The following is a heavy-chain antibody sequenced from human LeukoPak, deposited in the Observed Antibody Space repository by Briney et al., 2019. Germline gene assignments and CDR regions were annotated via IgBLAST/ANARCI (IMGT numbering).Heavy chain of an antibody. Sequence: GRSLRLSCAASGFTFSTYGMHWVRQAPGKGLEWVAVIPYDGSNKYYTDSVKGRFTISRDNSKNTLYLQMNSLRAEDTAVYYCAKASNGGSYYGVIIDYWGQGTLVTVSS. D-gene: IGHD1-26*01. CDR3: AKASNGGSYYGVIIDY. CDR1: GFTFSTYG. J-gene: IGHJ4*02. V-gene: IGHV3-30*18. CDR2: IPYDGSNK.